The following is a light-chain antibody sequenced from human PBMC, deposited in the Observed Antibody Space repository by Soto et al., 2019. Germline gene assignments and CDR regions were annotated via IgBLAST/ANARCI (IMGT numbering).Light chain of an antibody. J-gene: IGKJ3*01. Sequence: EIVMTQSPGTLSLSPGEGATFSCRASQSVSSRFLAWYQQRPGQAPRLRIYGASSRATGIPDRFSGSGSGTDFTLSISRMEPDDFAVYYCHYYDYSPPFPFGPGTKVDIK. CDR3: HYYDYSPPFP. CDR1: QSVSSRF. V-gene: IGKV3-20*01. CDR2: GAS.